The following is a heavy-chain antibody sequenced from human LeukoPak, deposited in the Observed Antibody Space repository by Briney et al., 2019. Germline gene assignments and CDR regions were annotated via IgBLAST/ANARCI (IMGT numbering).Heavy chain of an antibody. J-gene: IGHJ4*02. CDR1: GFTFSSYA. V-gene: IGHV3-23*01. D-gene: IGHD6-6*01. CDR3: AKVAGLAAPVDY. CDR2: ISGSGGST. Sequence: PGGSLRLSCAASGFTFSSYAMSWVRQAPGKGLEWVSAISGSGGSTYYADSVKGRFTISRDNSKTPLYLQLTSLRAEDTAVYYCAKVAGLAAPVDYWGQGPLATLSS.